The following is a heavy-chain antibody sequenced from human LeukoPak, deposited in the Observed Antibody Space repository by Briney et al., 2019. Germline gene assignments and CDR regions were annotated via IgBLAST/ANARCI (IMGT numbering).Heavy chain of an antibody. CDR3: ARVGGESQAFVT. CDR2: IYWIGGST. V-gene: IGHV3-20*04. D-gene: IGHD3-16*01. Sequence: GGSLRLSCAASGFTFDDYGMSWVRQAPGKGLEWVSGIYWIGGSTGYADSVKGRFTISRDNAKNSLYLQMNSLRAEDTALYYCARVGGESQAFVTWGQGTMVTVSS. J-gene: IGHJ3*02. CDR1: GFTFDDYG.